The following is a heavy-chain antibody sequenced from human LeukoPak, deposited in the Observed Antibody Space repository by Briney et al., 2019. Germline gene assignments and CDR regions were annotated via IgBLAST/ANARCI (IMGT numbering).Heavy chain of an antibody. D-gene: IGHD3-3*01. J-gene: IGHJ4*02. V-gene: IGHV3-48*01. CDR1: GFIFGRDS. Sequence: GGSLRLSCAASGFIFGRDSMNWVRQAPGRGLEWISYISRDSDIRYYADSVRGRFHISRDNARNSLYLQMNGLRVDDTAVYYCVRDFQGFWGQGTLVTVSS. CDR3: VRDFQGF. CDR2: ISRDSDIR.